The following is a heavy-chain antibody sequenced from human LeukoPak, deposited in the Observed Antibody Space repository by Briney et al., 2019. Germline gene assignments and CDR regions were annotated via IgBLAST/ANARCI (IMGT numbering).Heavy chain of an antibody. Sequence: SSETLSLTCTVSGGSISPYFWSWIRQPPGKGLEWIGYISYTGSTNYNPSLKSRVTISVDTFKNQFSLQLTSVTAADTAVYYCARDDYRGVTNFDPWGQGTLVTVSS. J-gene: IGHJ5*02. CDR1: GGSISPYF. D-gene: IGHD3-10*01. V-gene: IGHV4-59*01. CDR3: ARDDYRGVTNFDP. CDR2: ISYTGST.